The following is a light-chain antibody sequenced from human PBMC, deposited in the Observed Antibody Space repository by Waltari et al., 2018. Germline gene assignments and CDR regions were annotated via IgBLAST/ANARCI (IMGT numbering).Light chain of an antibody. V-gene: IGLV1-40*01. Sequence: QSVLTQPPSVSGAPGQRVTISCPGSSSNIGAGYDLHWYQQLPGTAPKLLIYGNSNRPSGVPDRFSGSKSGTSASLAITGLQAEDEANYYCQSYDSSLRGVFGGGTKLTVL. CDR1: SSNIGAGYD. CDR2: GNS. J-gene: IGLJ2*01. CDR3: QSYDSSLRGV.